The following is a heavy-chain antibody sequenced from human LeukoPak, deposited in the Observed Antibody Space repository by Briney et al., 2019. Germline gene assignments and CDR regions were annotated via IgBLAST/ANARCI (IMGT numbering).Heavy chain of an antibody. J-gene: IGHJ3*02. CDR2: IIPILGTA. Sequence: ASVKVSCKASGGTFSSYAISWVRQAPGQGLEWMGGIIPILGTANYAQKFQGRVTITADESTSTAYMELSSLRSEDTAVYYCARDQVRPAAMIVDDAFDIWGQGTMVTVSS. CDR1: GGTFSSYA. CDR3: ARDQVRPAAMIVDDAFDI. V-gene: IGHV1-69*13. D-gene: IGHD2-2*01.